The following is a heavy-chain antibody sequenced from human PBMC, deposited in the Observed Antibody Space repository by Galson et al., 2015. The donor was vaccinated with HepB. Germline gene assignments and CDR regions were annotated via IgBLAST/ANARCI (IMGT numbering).Heavy chain of an antibody. CDR1: GFSPSTSGVG. J-gene: IGHJ5*02. CDR2: IYWDDDK. V-gene: IGHV2-5*02. CDR3: AHRSFALGNGPHRAPFDP. Sequence: PALVKPTQTLTLTCTFSGFSPSTSGVGVGWIRQPPGKALEWLALIYWDDDKRYSPSLKSRLTITKDTSKNQVVLTMTNMDPVDTATYYCAHRSFALGNGPHRAPFDPWGQGTLVTVSS. D-gene: IGHD1-1*01.